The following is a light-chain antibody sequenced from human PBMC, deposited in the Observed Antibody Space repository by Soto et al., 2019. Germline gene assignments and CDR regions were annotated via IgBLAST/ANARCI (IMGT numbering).Light chain of an antibody. CDR2: DAS. Sequence: DIQMTQSPSTLSASVGDRVTITYRASQSISIWLAWYQQKPGKAPKLLIYDASSLETGVPSRFSGSGSGTEFTLTITSLQPDDFATYYCQQYGNFYSFGQGTKLEIK. V-gene: IGKV1-5*01. CDR3: QQYGNFYS. J-gene: IGKJ2*01. CDR1: QSISIW.